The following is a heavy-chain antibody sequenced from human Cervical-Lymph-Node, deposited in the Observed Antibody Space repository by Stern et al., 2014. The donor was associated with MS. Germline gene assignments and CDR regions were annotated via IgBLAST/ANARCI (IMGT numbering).Heavy chain of an antibody. CDR2: ISSTSSTI. CDR1: GFTFSSYS. J-gene: IGHJ6*02. V-gene: IGHV3-48*02. Sequence: VQLVESGGGLVQPGGSLRFSCAASGFTFSSYSMNWVRQAPGKGLEWVSYISSTSSTIYYADSVKGRFTISRDNAKNSLDLQMNSLRDEDTAVYYCARANYDFWSGDSSFQRYYYGMDVWGQGTTVTVSS. D-gene: IGHD3-3*01. CDR3: ARANYDFWSGDSSFQRYYYGMDV.